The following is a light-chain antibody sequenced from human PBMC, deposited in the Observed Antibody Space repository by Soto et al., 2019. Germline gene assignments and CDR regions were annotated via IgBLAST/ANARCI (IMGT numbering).Light chain of an antibody. CDR1: QSVSSTY. CDR3: QQYGNSRT. CDR2: GAS. V-gene: IGKV3-20*01. J-gene: IGKJ1*01. Sequence: IGLTQSPCTLSLSPGERATLSCRASQSVSSTYLAWYQQKPGQAPRLLIYGASSRATGIPDRFSGSGSGTDFTLTISRLEPEDFAVYYCQQYGNSRTFGQGTKVDIK.